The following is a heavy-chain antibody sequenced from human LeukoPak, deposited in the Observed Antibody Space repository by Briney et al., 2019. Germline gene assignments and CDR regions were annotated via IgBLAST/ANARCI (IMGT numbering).Heavy chain of an antibody. Sequence: GASVKVSCKASGYTFTSYDINWVRQATGQGLEWMGWMNPNSGNTGYAQKFQGRVTMTRNTSISTAYMELSSLRSEDTAVYYCARGISEPVLLWFGEFLRLYYYYYYMDVWGKGTTVTISS. CDR1: GYTFTSYD. CDR2: MNPNSGNT. CDR3: ARGISEPVLLWFGEFLRLYYYYYYMDV. D-gene: IGHD3-10*01. V-gene: IGHV1-8*01. J-gene: IGHJ6*03.